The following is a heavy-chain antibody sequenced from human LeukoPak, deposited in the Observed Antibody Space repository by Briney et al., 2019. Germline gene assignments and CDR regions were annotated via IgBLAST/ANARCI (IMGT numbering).Heavy chain of an antibody. CDR1: GFTFSSYG. D-gene: IGHD6-6*01. J-gene: IGHJ3*02. V-gene: IGHV3-30*18. CDR3: AKGRRYNSSPDVFDI. CDR2: ISYDGSNK. Sequence: PGGSLRLSCAASGFTFSSYGMHWVRQAPGKGLEWVAVISYDGSNKYYADSVKGRFTISRDNSRNTLYVQMNSLSAEDTAVYYCAKGRRYNSSPDVFDIWGQGTMVTVSS.